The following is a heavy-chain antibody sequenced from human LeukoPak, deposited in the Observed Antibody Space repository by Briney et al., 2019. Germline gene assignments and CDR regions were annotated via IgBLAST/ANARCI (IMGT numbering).Heavy chain of an antibody. CDR3: AKAGCSSTSCYEDY. D-gene: IGHD2-2*01. Sequence: PGGSLRLSCAASGFTFSSYAMSWVRQAPGKGLEWVSAISGSGGSTYYADSVKGRLTISRDNSKNTLYLQMNSLRAEDTAVYYCAKAGCSSTSCYEDYWGQGTLVTVSS. V-gene: IGHV3-23*01. J-gene: IGHJ4*02. CDR1: GFTFSSYA. CDR2: ISGSGGST.